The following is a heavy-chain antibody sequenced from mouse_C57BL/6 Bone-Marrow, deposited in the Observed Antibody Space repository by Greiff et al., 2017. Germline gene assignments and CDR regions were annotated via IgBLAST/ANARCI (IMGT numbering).Heavy chain of an antibody. V-gene: IGHV1-64*01. CDR2: IHPNSGST. Sequence: QVQLQQPGAELVKPGASVKLSCKASGYTFTSYWMHWVKQRPGQGLEWIGMIHPNSGSTNYNEKFKSKATLTVDKSSSTAYMQLSSLPSEDSAVYYCARMGLYSTYFDYWGQGTTLTVSS. CDR3: ARMGLYSTYFDY. J-gene: IGHJ2*01. D-gene: IGHD2-5*01. CDR1: GYTFTSYW.